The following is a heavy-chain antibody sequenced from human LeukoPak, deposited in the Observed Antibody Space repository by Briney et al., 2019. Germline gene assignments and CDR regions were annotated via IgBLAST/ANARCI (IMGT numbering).Heavy chain of an antibody. Sequence: PSETLSLTCTVSGGSISSYYWSWIRQPPGKGLEWIGYIYYSGSTNYNPSLKSRVTISVDTSKNQFSLKLSSVTAADTAVYYCARDYVWGSYRYQFGWWYFDLWGRGTLVTVSS. CDR2: IYYSGST. V-gene: IGHV4-59*01. CDR1: GGSISSYY. J-gene: IGHJ2*01. CDR3: ARDYVWGSYRYQFGWWYFDL. D-gene: IGHD3-16*02.